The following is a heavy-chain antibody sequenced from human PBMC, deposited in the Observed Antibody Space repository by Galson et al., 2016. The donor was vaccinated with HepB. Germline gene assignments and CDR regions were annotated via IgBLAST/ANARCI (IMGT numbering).Heavy chain of an antibody. V-gene: IGHV3-64D*06. CDR1: GFSFSNYA. CDR3: VKDQGRGWFNYYSGMDV. CDR2: ISSNGGNT. Sequence: SLRLSCAASGFSFSNYAMHWVRQAPGRGLEYVSAISSNGGNTYYADIVKARFTISRDDSRNTLYLQMRSRRDGDAAVYYCVKDQGRGWFNYYSGMDVWGQGTTVAVSS. D-gene: IGHD6-19*01. J-gene: IGHJ6*02.